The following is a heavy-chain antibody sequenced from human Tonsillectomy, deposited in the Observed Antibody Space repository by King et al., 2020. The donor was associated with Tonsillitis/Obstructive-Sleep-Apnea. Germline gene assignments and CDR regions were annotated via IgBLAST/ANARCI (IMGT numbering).Heavy chain of an antibody. CDR2: IYHSGST. V-gene: IGHV4-39*01. CDR1: SGSISSTTYY. D-gene: IGHD6-13*01. J-gene: IGHJ3*02. CDR3: ARNGRSSSWTKAFDI. Sequence: QLQESGPGLVKPSETLSLTCTVSSGSISSTTYYWGWIRQPPGKGLEWVGSIYHSGSTYYNPSLKSRVTISVDTSKNQFSLRLTSVTAADTAVYYCARNGRSSSWTKAFDIWGQGTMVTVSS.